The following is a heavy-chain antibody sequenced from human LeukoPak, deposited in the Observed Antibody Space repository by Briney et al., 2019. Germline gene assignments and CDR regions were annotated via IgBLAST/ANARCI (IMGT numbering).Heavy chain of an antibody. J-gene: IGHJ4*02. D-gene: IGHD1-26*01. CDR2: ISWNSGRI. CDR1: GFTFDDYA. Sequence: GGSLRLSCAASGFTFDDYAMHWVRQAPGKGLEWVSGISWNSGRIGYADSVKGRFTISRDSAKSTVYLQMNSLRAEDTAVYYCARDYYYSVDYWGQGTLVTVSS. V-gene: IGHV3-9*01. CDR3: ARDYYYSVDY.